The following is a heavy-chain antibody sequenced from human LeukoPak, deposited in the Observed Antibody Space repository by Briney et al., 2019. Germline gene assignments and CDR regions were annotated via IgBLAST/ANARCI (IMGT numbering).Heavy chain of an antibody. V-gene: IGHV3-23*01. Sequence: QTGGSLRLSCAASGFTFDDYGMSWVRQVPGKGLEWVSTISGSGGSPYYADSVKGRFTISRDNSKNTLYLQMNSLRAEDTAVFYCAKAQHSSIWGYFDYWGQGTLVTVSS. J-gene: IGHJ4*02. CDR2: ISGSGGSP. CDR3: AKAQHSSIWGYFDY. D-gene: IGHD6-13*01. CDR1: GFTFDDYG.